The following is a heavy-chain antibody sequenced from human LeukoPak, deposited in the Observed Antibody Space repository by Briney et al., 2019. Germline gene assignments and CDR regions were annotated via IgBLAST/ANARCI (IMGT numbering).Heavy chain of an antibody. CDR1: GFTFGDYG. D-gene: IGHD4-17*01. V-gene: IGHV3-20*04. CDR2: INWNGGST. Sequence: GGSLRLSCTASGFTFGDYGMSWVRQAPGKGLEWVSGINWNGGSTGYADSVKGRFTISRDNAKNSLYVQMNSLRAEDTAVYYCAKDLWGDYAVDYWGQGTLVTVSS. CDR3: AKDLWGDYAVDY. J-gene: IGHJ4*02.